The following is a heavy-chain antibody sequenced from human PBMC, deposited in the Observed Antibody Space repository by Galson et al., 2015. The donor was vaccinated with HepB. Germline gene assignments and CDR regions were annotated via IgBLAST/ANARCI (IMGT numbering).Heavy chain of an antibody. Sequence: SLRLSCAGSGFMLNYYSMNWVRQAPGKGLEWVSSISTSSTPYYGGSVEGRFNISRDNGKNSVYLQMNSLRVDDTAVYYCARGGNSGYDWGSAYWGQGVLVIVSS. CDR1: GFMLNYYS. V-gene: IGHV3-69-1*01. CDR2: ISTSSTP. D-gene: IGHD3-16*01. CDR3: ARGGNSGYDWGSAY. J-gene: IGHJ4*02.